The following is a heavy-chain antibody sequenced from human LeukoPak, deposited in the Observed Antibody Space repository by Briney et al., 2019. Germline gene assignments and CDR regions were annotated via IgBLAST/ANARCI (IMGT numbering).Heavy chain of an antibody. V-gene: IGHV1-46*01. J-gene: IGHJ4*02. CDR2: INPSGGST. CDR3: ARARDSGSYENDFDY. Sequence: ASVKVSCKASGYTFTGYYMHWVRQAPGQGLEWMGIINPSGGSTSYAQKFQGRVTMTRDMSTSTVHMELSSLRSEDTAVYYCARARDSGSYENDFDYWGQGTLVTVSS. D-gene: IGHD1-26*01. CDR1: GYTFTGYY.